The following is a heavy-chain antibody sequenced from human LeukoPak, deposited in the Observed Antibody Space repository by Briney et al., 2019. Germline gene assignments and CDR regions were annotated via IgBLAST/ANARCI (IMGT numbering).Heavy chain of an antibody. V-gene: IGHV4-34*01. D-gene: IGHD2-21*02. Sequence: SSETLSLTCAVYGGSFSGYYWSWIRQPPGKGLEWIGEINHSGSTNYNPSLKSRVTISVDTSKNQFSLKLSSVTAADTAVYYCARRFVVAVTLSRARGWFDPWGQGTLVTVSS. J-gene: IGHJ5*02. CDR2: INHSGST. CDR1: GGSFSGYY. CDR3: ARRFVVAVTLSRARGWFDP.